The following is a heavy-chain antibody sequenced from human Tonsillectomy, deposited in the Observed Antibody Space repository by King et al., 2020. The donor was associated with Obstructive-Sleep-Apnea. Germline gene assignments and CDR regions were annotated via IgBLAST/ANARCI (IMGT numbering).Heavy chain of an antibody. Sequence: QLQESGPGLVKPSETLSLTCTVSGDSLSGSYWSWIRQPPGKGLEWIGYFYYTGTTNNSPSLKSRVTISAHTPKNEFSLTLKSMTAADTAVYYCARHGLSSWKRPHFFDYWGQGILVTVSS. J-gene: IGHJ4*02. CDR2: FYYTGTT. D-gene: IGHD6-13*01. CDR3: ARHGLSSWKRPHFFDY. V-gene: IGHV4-59*08. CDR1: GDSLSGSY.